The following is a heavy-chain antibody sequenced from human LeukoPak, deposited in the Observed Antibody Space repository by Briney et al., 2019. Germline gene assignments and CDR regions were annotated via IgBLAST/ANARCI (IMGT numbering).Heavy chain of an antibody. Sequence: SQTLSLTCTVSGGSISSGGYYWSWIRQPPGKGLEWIGYIYHSGSTYYNPSLKSRVTISVDRSKNQFSLKLSSVTAADTAVCYCARGGFPGYSTSWFSWGQGTLVTVSS. V-gene: IGHV4-30-2*01. J-gene: IGHJ5*02. D-gene: IGHD6-13*01. CDR1: GGSISSGGYY. CDR2: IYHSGST. CDR3: ARGGFPGYSTSWFS.